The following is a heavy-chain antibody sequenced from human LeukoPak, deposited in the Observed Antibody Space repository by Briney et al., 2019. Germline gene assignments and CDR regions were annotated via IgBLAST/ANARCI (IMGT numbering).Heavy chain of an antibody. V-gene: IGHV4-34*01. J-gene: IGHJ4*02. CDR3: VRVDGVTRFYFDL. Sequence: ASETLSLTCAVYGGSFSGYYWSWIRQPPGKGLEWIGEINHSGSTNYNPSLKSRVTISVDTSKNQFSLKLSSVTAADTAVYYCVRVDGVTRFYFDLWGQGSLVTVSS. CDR1: GGSFSGYY. D-gene: IGHD3-10*02. CDR2: INHSGST.